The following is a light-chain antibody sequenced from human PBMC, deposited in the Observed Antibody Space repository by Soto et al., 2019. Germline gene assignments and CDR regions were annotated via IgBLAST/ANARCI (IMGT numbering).Light chain of an antibody. CDR2: GNS. CDR1: SSNIGAGYD. CDR3: QSYDSSLSGWV. J-gene: IGLJ3*02. V-gene: IGLV1-40*01. Sequence: QSVLRQPPSVSGAPGQRVTISCTGSSSNIGAGYDVHWYQQLPGTAPKLLIYGNSNRPSGVPDRFSGSKSGTSASLAMTGLQAEDEADYYCQSYDSSLSGWVFGGGTKLTVL.